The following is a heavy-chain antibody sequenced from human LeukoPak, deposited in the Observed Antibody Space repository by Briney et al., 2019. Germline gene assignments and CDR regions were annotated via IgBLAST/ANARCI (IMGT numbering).Heavy chain of an antibody. CDR3: AKGSGYSYGPNWFDP. V-gene: IGHV3-9*01. D-gene: IGHD5-18*01. Sequence: GGSLRLSCAASGFTFDDYAMHWVRQAPGKGLEWVSGISWNSGSIGYADSVKGRFTISRDNAKNSLYLQMNSLRAEDTALYYCAKGSGYSYGPNWFDPWGQGTLVTVSS. CDR1: GFTFDDYA. J-gene: IGHJ5*02. CDR2: ISWNSGSI.